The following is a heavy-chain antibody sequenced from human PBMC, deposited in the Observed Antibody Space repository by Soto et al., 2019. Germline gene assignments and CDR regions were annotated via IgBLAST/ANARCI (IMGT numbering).Heavy chain of an antibody. V-gene: IGHV1-18*01. CDR1: GYTFSRYG. Sequence: QVQLVQSGAEVREPGASVKVSCKTSGYTFSRYGITWVRQAPGQGLEWMGWSNGNTGHTIYAMTLEDRLTIRTDTSTSTAYMELRSLKSDDTAVYYCARERKWEPLPYCCQGTLVTVSS. D-gene: IGHD1-26*01. CDR2: SNGNTGHT. CDR3: ARERKWEPLPY. J-gene: IGHJ4*02.